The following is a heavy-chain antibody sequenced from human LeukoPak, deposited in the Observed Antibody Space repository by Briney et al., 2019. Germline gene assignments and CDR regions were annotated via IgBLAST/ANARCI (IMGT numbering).Heavy chain of an antibody. D-gene: IGHD6-13*01. CDR2: ISAYNGNT. CDR3: ARDRLYSSSWYEHLDY. Sequence: ASVKVSCKASGYTFTSYGISWVRQAPGQGLEWMGWISAYNGNTNYAQKLQGRVTMTTDTSTSTAYMELRSLRSDDTAVYYCARDRLYSSSWYEHLDYWGQGTLVTVPS. V-gene: IGHV1-18*01. J-gene: IGHJ4*02. CDR1: GYTFTSYG.